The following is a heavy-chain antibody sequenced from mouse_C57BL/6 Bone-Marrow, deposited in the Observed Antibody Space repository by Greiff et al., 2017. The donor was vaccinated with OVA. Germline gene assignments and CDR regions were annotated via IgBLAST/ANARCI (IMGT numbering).Heavy chain of an antibody. V-gene: IGHV1-82*01. Sequence: VQLQQSGPELVKPGASVKISCKASGYAFSSSWMNWVKQRPGKGLEWIGRIYPGDGDTNYNGKFKGKATLTADKSSSTAYMQLSSLTSEDSAVYFCARSSYYYGSSPAWFAYWGQGTLVTVSA. D-gene: IGHD1-1*01. CDR2: IYPGDGDT. CDR1: GYAFSSSW. J-gene: IGHJ3*01. CDR3: ARSSYYYGSSPAWFAY.